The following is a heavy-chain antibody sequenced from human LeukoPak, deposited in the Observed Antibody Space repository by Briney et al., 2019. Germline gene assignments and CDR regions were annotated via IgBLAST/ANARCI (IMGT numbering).Heavy chain of an antibody. CDR2: MNPNSGNT. CDR1: GYTFTSYD. Sequence: ASVKVSCKASGYTFTSYDINWLRQATGQGLEWMGWMNPNSGNTGYAQKFQGRVTMTRNTSISTAYMELSSLRSEDTAVYYCARGITIFGVNYYGMDVWGQGTTVTVSS. CDR3: ARGITIFGVNYYGMDV. V-gene: IGHV1-8*01. J-gene: IGHJ6*02. D-gene: IGHD3-3*01.